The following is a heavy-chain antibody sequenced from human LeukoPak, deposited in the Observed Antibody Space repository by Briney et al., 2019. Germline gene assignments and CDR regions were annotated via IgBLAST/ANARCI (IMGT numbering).Heavy chain of an antibody. Sequence: GGSLRLSCAASGISFSNYGMHWVRQAPGKGLEWVAIIWYDGSKKDYADVVKGRFSVSRDNSKNTLYLQMNSLRADDTALYHCARDRGSYLEPTDFWGHGTPVTVSS. CDR1: GISFSNYG. CDR2: IWYDGSKK. CDR3: ARDRGSYLEPTDF. D-gene: IGHD1-26*01. V-gene: IGHV3-33*01. J-gene: IGHJ4*01.